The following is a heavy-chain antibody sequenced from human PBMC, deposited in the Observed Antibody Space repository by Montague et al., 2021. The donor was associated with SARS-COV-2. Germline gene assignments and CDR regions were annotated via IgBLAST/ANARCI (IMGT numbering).Heavy chain of an antibody. D-gene: IGHD3-22*01. J-gene: IGHJ5*02. Sequence: SETLSLTCAVYGGSFSGYYWSWIRQPPGKGLEWIGEINHSGSTNYNPSLKGRVTISVDTSKNQFSPKLSSVTAADTAVYYCAGGPRITMIVVVITDIWFDPWGQGTLVTVSS. V-gene: IGHV4-34*01. CDR2: INHSGST. CDR1: GGSFSGYY. CDR3: AGGPRITMIVVVITDIWFDP.